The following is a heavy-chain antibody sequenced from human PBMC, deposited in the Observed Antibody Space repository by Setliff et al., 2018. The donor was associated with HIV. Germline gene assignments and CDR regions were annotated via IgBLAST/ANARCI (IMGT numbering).Heavy chain of an antibody. CDR2: IYTSGRT. V-gene: IGHV4-61*02. J-gene: IGHJ3*02. CDR1: GDSISSGYYY. Sequence: PSETLSLTCTVSGDSISSGYYYWSWIRQPAGKGLEWIGRIYTSGRTKYNPSLQSRVTISVDASKNQFSLRLRSATAADTAVYYCARDGETTVMGDAFDIWGQGTMVTVSS. CDR3: ARDGETTVMGDAFDI. D-gene: IGHD4-4*01.